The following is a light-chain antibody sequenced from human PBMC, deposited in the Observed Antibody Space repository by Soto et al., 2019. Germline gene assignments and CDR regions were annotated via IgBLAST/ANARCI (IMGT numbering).Light chain of an antibody. V-gene: IGKV1-39*01. CDR3: QQSYSTPYT. CDR1: QNIIKY. Sequence: DIQMTQSPSSLSASVRDRVTITCRASQNIIKYLNWYQQKPGKAPDLLIYAASSLQSGVPSRFSGSGSGTDFTLTISSLQPEDFATYYCQQSYSTPYTFGLGTKLEIK. CDR2: AAS. J-gene: IGKJ2*01.